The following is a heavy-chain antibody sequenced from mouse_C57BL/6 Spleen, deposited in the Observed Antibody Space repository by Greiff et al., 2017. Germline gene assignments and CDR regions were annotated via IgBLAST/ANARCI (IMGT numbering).Heavy chain of an antibody. CDR1: GYTFTSYW. CDR2: IDPSDSYT. D-gene: IGHD1-1*01. CDR3: ARGGVYYGSSYEDY. V-gene: IGHV1-59*01. Sequence: VQLQQPGAELVRPGTSVKLSCKASGYTFTSYWMHWVKQRPGQGLEWIGVIDPSDSYTNYNQKFKGKATLTVDTSSSTAYMQLSSLTSEDSAVYYCARGGVYYGSSYEDYWGQGTTLTVSS. J-gene: IGHJ2*01.